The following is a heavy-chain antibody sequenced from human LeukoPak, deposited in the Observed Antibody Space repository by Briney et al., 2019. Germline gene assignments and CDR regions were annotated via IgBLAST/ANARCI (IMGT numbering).Heavy chain of an antibody. Sequence: PSETLSLTCAVYGGSFSGYYWSWIRQPPGKGLEWIGEINHSGSTNYNPSLKSRVTISVDTSKNQFSLKLSSVTAADTAVYYCARAVCSSTSCPLGPFDYWGQGTLVTVSS. V-gene: IGHV4-34*01. CDR3: ARAVCSSTSCPLGPFDY. D-gene: IGHD2-2*01. CDR1: GGSFSGYY. J-gene: IGHJ4*02. CDR2: INHSGST.